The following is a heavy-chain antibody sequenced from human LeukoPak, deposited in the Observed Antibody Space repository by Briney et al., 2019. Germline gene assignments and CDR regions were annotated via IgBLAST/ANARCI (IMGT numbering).Heavy chain of an antibody. CDR1: GFTFSSYW. V-gene: IGHV3-7*01. Sequence: GGSLRLSCAASGFTFSSYWMSWVRQAPGKGLEWVANIKQDGSEKYYVDSVKGRFTTSRDNAKNSLYLQMNSLRAEDTAVYYCARDPGRRSNDYWGQGTLVTVSS. CDR3: ARDPGRRSNDY. J-gene: IGHJ4*02. CDR2: IKQDGSEK.